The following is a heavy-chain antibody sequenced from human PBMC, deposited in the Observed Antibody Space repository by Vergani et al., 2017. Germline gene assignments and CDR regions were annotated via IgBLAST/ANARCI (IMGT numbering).Heavy chain of an antibody. J-gene: IGHJ6*02. CDR2: ISYDGNNK. CDR1: GFTFSSFA. V-gene: IGHV3-30-3*01. Sequence: QVQLVESGGGVVQPGRSLRLSCAASGFTFSSFAMHWVRQAPGKGLDWVASISYDGNNKYYADSVKGRFTISRDNSKNTLYLQMNSLRAEDTAVYYCAKDPYIVVVPAAMREGPYYGMDVWGQGTTVTVSS. CDR3: AKDPYIVVVPAAMREGPYYGMDV. D-gene: IGHD2-2*01.